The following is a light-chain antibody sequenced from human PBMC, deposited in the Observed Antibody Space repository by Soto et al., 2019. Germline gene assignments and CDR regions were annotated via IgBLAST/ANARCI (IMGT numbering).Light chain of an antibody. CDR2: DVT. CDR1: SSDVGGYNL. CDR3: NSYTTSGAVV. J-gene: IGLJ3*02. Sequence: QSVLTQPASVSGSPGQSITISCTGTSSDVGGYNLVSWYQQHPGNAPKLIIYDVTSRPSGVSNRFSGSKSGNAASLTISALQAEDEDLYYCNSYTTSGAVVFGGGTKLTVL. V-gene: IGLV2-14*03.